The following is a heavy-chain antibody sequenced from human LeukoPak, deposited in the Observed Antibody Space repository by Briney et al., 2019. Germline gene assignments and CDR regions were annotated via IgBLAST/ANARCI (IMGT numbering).Heavy chain of an antibody. V-gene: IGHV1-18*01. CDR3: ARDLMRYYYGSGSYYFDY. CDR2: ISSYKGNT. D-gene: IGHD3-10*01. J-gene: IGHJ4*02. Sequence: EASVKVSCKASGYTFTSYGISWVRQAPGQGLEWMVCISSYKGNTNYAQKLQGRITMTTDTSTSTAYMELRSLRSDDTAVYYCARDLMRYYYGSGSYYFDYWGQGTLVTVSS. CDR1: GYTFTSYG.